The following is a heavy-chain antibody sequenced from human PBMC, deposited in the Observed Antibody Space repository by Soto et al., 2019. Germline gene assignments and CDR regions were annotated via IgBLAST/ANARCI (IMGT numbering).Heavy chain of an antibody. V-gene: IGHV3-48*01. Sequence: EVQLVESGGGLVQPGGSLRLSCAASGFTFSSYSMNWVRQSPERGLEWVSYISSSSTIYYADSVKGRFTISRDNAQNSLFLQMNSLRAEDTAVYYCARDKGIAARPINDYWGQGTLVTVSS. CDR1: GFTFSSYS. CDR3: ARDKGIAARPINDY. CDR2: ISSSSTI. J-gene: IGHJ4*02. D-gene: IGHD6-6*01.